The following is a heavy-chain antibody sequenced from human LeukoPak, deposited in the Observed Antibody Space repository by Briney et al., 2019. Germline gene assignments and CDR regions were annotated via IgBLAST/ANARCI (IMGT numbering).Heavy chain of an antibody. J-gene: IGHJ4*02. Sequence: SVKVSCKASGGTFSSYAISWVRQAPGQGLEWTGGIIPIFGTANYAQKFQGRVTITADKSTSTAYMELSSLRSEDTAVYYCARSYCGGDCYSGYWGQGTLVTVSS. D-gene: IGHD2-21*02. CDR3: ARSYCGGDCYSGY. CDR2: IIPIFGTA. V-gene: IGHV1-69*06. CDR1: GGTFSSYA.